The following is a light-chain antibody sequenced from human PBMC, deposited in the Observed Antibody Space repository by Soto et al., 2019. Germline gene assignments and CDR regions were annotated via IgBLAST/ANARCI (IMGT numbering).Light chain of an antibody. Sequence: EIVLTQSPATLSLSPGERATLSCRASQGVSGNLACYQQKPGQAPRLLIYDASSRATGIPARFSGSGSGKAFTPTISSLEPEDFAVYYCQQRRNWPPEFTFGPGTKVDMK. J-gene: IGKJ3*01. CDR1: QGVSGN. CDR3: QQRRNWPPEFT. CDR2: DAS. V-gene: IGKV3-11*01.